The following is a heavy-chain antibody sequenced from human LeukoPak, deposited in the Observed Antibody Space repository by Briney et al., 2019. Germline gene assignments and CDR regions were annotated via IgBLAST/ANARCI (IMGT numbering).Heavy chain of an antibody. Sequence: ASVKVSCKASGYTFTGYYMHWVRQAPGQGLEWMGWFNPDSGGTNYAQKFQGRVTMTGDRSISTAYMELSRLRSDDTAVYYCARERTPGSGYGVDYWGQGTVVTVSS. CDR3: ARERTPGSGYGVDY. CDR1: GYTFTGYY. J-gene: IGHJ4*02. D-gene: IGHD6-25*01. V-gene: IGHV1-2*02. CDR2: FNPDSGGT.